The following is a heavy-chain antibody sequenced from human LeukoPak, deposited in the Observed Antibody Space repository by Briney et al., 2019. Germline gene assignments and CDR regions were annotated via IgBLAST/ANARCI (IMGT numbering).Heavy chain of an antibody. CDR1: GFTFSSNG. CDR2: IWYDGSKK. Sequence: PGGSLRLSCAASGFTFSSNGMYWVRQAPGKGLEWVSLIWYDGSKKYYVDSVKGRFTISRDNSKNTLYLQMDSLGAEDTAVYYCARMTGSSADYWGQGTLVTVSS. J-gene: IGHJ4*02. CDR3: ARMTGSSADY. D-gene: IGHD1-26*01. V-gene: IGHV3-33*07.